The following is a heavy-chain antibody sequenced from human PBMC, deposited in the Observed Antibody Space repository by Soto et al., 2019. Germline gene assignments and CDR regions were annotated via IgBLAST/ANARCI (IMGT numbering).Heavy chain of an antibody. J-gene: IGHJ4*02. CDR1: GFTFSSYS. CDR3: ARESYGDYFFDY. Sequence: GGSLRLSCAASGFTFSSYSMHWVRQAPGKGLEWVAIISYDASNKYYADSVKGRFTISRDNSKNTLFLQMNSLRTEDTAVYFCARESYGDYFFDYWGQGTLVTVSS. D-gene: IGHD4-17*01. V-gene: IGHV3-30-3*01. CDR2: ISYDASNK.